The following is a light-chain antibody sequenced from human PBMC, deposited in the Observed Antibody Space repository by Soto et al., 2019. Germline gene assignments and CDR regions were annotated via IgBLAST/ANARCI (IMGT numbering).Light chain of an antibody. Sequence: SVLTQPRSVSGSPGQSVTISCSGTGSDIGDTYVSWFQQHPGKVPKLIIYDVNKRPSGVPDRFSGSKSGNAASLTISGLQAEDEADYYCCSYAGTFTWVFGGGTQLTVL. J-gene: IGLJ3*02. CDR1: GSDIGDTY. CDR2: DVN. CDR3: CSYAGTFTWV. V-gene: IGLV2-11*01.